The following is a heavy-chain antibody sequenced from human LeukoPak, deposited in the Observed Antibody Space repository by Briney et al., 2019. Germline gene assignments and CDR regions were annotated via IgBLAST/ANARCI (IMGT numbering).Heavy chain of an antibody. V-gene: IGHV4-59*01. CDR3: AREFRGGGESGIFDY. D-gene: IGHD2-21*01. Sequence: PSQTLSLTYTASGESIRNYYWNWIRQPPGKGLNWIWYSCDSGGHNDYYPSLKSRVTISTYTSKNQLFMKLTSVTTADTAVYYCAREFRGGGESGIFDYWGQGTLVTVSS. J-gene: IGHJ4*02. CDR1: GESIRNYY. CDR2: SCDSGGHN.